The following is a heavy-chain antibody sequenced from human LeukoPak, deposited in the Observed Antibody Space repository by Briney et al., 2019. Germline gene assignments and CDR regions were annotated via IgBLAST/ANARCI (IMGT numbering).Heavy chain of an antibody. CDR3: AKEDSGSYQYYFDY. V-gene: IGHV3-30*02. Sequence: GGSLRLSCAASGFTFSSSAMHWVRQAPGKGLGWVASIWYDGSNKYYADSLKGRFTISRDNSKNTLYLQMNSLRAEDTSLYYCAKEDSGSYQYYFDYWGQGTLVTVSS. J-gene: IGHJ4*02. D-gene: IGHD3-22*01. CDR2: IWYDGSNK. CDR1: GFTFSSSA.